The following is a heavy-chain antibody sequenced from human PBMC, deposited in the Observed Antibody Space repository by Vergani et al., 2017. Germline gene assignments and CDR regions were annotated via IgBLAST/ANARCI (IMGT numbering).Heavy chain of an antibody. J-gene: IGHJ5*02. CDR1: GGTFSSYA. V-gene: IGHV1-69*01. CDR2: IIPIFDTA. CDR3: ARYLRMDGYCSSPSCYGPYNWFDP. D-gene: IGHD2-2*03. Sequence: QVQLVQSGAEVKKPGSSVKLSCKASGGTFSSYAISWVRQAPGQGLEWMGGIIPIFDTANYAQTLQGRVTITAAESTSTADMELSSLRSEDTAVYYCARYLRMDGYCSSPSCYGPYNWFDPWGQGTLVTVSS.